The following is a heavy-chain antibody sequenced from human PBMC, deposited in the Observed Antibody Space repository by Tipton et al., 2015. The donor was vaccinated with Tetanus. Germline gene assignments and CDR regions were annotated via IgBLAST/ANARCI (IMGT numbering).Heavy chain of an antibody. D-gene: IGHD3-22*01. CDR1: GFTFSSYS. CDR3: ARDQGYYYDSSGLDY. V-gene: IGHV3-48*02. J-gene: IGHJ4*02. CDR2: ISSSSSTI. Sequence: SLRLSCAASGFTFSSYSMNWVRQAPGKGLEWVSYISSSSSTIYYADSVKGRFTISRDNAKNSLYLQMNSLRDEDTAVYYCARDQGYYYDSSGLDYWGQGTLVTVSS.